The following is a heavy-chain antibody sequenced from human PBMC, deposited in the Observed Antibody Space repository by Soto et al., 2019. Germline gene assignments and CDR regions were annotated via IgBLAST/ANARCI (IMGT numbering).Heavy chain of an antibody. CDR2: ISAYNGNT. Sequence: GASVKVSCKASGYTFTSYGISWVRQAPGQGLEWMGWISAYNGNTNYAQKLQGRVTMTTDTSTSTAYMEMRSLRSDDTAVYYCARVSVGLVFCSGGSCSGGYYGMDFGGQGPTVPVSS. V-gene: IGHV1-18*01. D-gene: IGHD2-15*01. CDR1: GYTFTSYG. CDR3: ARVSVGLVFCSGGSCSGGYYGMDF. J-gene: IGHJ6*02.